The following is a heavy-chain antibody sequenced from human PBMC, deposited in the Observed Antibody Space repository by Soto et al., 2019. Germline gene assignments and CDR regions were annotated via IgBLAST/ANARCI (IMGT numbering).Heavy chain of an antibody. Sequence: ASVKVSCKASGYTFTSYGIHWVRQAPGQRLEWMGWINAANGDTKYSPKFQGRVTITRDTSASTAYMELSSLRSEDTAVYYCVRRHVSATGIDWFDPWGQGTLVTVFS. J-gene: IGHJ5*02. CDR1: GYTFTSYG. CDR3: VRRHVSATGIDWFDP. V-gene: IGHV1-3*01. CDR2: INAANGDT. D-gene: IGHD6-13*01.